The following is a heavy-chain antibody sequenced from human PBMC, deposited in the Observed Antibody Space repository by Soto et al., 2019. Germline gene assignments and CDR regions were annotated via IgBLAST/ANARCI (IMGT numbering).Heavy chain of an antibody. Sequence: SVKVSCKASGGTFDTYAVSWVRQAPGQGLEWMGGIIPMFGTPYYAQRFQGRVTISADESAGTAYMELSSLRSDDTAVYYCARDRALVNYFDTAYWAEENLVTFSA. J-gene: IGHJ4*01. D-gene: IGHD3-22*01. CDR1: GGTFDTYA. CDR3: ARDRALVNYFDTAY. CDR2: IIPMFGTP. V-gene: IGHV1-69*13.